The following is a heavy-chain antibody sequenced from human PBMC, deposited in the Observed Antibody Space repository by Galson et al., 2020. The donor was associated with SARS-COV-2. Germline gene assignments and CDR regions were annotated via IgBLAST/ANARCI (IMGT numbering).Heavy chain of an antibody. Sequence: GGSRKISCASSGFAFSSYTMNWVRNAPGKGLEWVASLDTISTYIYHADSLKGRFTISRDNAENSLYLQMNSLRAEDTAVYYCARNPPASTSGTSIYFDYWGQGTQVTVSS. CDR1: GFAFSSYT. V-gene: IGHV3-21*01. J-gene: IGHJ4*02. CDR2: LDTISTYI. D-gene: IGHD3-10*01. CDR3: ARNPPASTSGTSIYFDY.